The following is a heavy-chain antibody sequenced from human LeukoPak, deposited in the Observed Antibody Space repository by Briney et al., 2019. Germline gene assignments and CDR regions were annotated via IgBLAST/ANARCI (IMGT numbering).Heavy chain of an antibody. D-gene: IGHD3-10*01. Sequence: GASVKVSCKASGYTFTDYYVHWVRQAPGQGLEWMGWIKPNSGGTNYAQKFQGRVTMTRDTSISTAYMELSRLRSDDTAVYYCAQGFGELPSYYYYMDVWGKGTTVTVSS. CDR2: IKPNSGGT. J-gene: IGHJ6*03. CDR3: AQGFGELPSYYYYMDV. V-gene: IGHV1-2*02. CDR1: GYTFTDYY.